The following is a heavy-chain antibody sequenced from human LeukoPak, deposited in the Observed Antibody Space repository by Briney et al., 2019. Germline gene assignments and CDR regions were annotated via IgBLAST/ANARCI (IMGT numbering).Heavy chain of an antibody. CDR2: IYTSGST. V-gene: IGHV4-4*07. D-gene: IGHD3-22*01. Sequence: PSETLSLTCTVSGGSISSYYWSWIRQPAGKGLEWIGRIYTSGSTNYNPSLKSRVTMSVDTSKNQFPLKLSSVTAADTAVYYCARCDYYYDRSGYYYYFDYWGQGTLVTVST. J-gene: IGHJ4*02. CDR3: ARCDYYYDRSGYYYYFDY. CDR1: GGSISSYY.